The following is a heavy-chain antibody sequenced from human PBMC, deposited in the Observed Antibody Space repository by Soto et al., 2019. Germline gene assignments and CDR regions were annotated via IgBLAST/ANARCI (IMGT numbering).Heavy chain of an antibody. D-gene: IGHD6-13*01. Sequence: GGSLRLSCAASGLTFSSYAMNWVRQAPGKGLEWVSAISGSGGSTDYADSVKGRFTISRDNSKNTLFLQMNRLRADDTAMYYCAKAGANSSTWHSNWFDPWGQGTLVTVSS. V-gene: IGHV3-23*01. CDR3: AKAGANSSTWHSNWFDP. J-gene: IGHJ5*02. CDR1: GLTFSSYA. CDR2: ISGSGGST.